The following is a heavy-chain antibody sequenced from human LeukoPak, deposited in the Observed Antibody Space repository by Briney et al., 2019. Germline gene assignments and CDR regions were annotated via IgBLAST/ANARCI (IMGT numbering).Heavy chain of an antibody. CDR3: RRDRRAPRLYERNI. J-gene: IGHJ6*04. CDR1: GFTFSMYW. V-gene: IGHV3-7*01. CDR2: IKVDGSEI. D-gene: IGHD1/OR15-1a*01. Sequence: GGSLRLSCAASGFTFSMYWMSWVRQAPGKGPEWVANIKVDGSEIYYVDSVKGRLTISRDNAKNSLYLQMNSLRAEDTAVYYCRRDRRAPRLYERNIWGKGTTVTVSS.